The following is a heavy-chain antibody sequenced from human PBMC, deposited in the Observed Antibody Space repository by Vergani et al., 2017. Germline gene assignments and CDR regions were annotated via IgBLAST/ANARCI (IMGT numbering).Heavy chain of an antibody. V-gene: IGHV4-61*01. CDR2: IYYSGST. CDR3: AREGGSEGY. D-gene: IGHD5-12*01. Sequence: QVQLQESSPGLVKPSETLSLTCTVSGGSVSSGSYYWSWIRQPPGKGLEWIGYIYYSGSTNYNPSLKSRVTISVDTSKNQFSLKLSSVTAADTAVYYCAREGGSEGYWGQGTLVTVSS. J-gene: IGHJ4*02. CDR1: GGSVSSGSYY.